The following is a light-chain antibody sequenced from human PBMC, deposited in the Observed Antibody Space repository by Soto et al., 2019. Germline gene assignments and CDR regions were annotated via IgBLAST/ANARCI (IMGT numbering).Light chain of an antibody. CDR1: SSDVGGYNY. V-gene: IGLV2-14*01. J-gene: IGLJ3*02. CDR3: SSYTSKNTRV. Sequence: QSALTQPASVSGSPGQSITISCTGTSSDVGGYNYVSWYQQHPGKAPKLMIYEVSHRPSGVSNRFSGSKSATTASLTISGLQAEDEADYYCSSYTSKNTRVFGGGTKLTVL. CDR2: EVS.